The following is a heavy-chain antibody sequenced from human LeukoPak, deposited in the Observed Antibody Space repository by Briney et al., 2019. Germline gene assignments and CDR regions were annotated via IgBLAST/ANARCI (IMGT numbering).Heavy chain of an antibody. CDR2: IRYDGSNK. CDR1: GFTFSSYG. V-gene: IGHV3-30*02. J-gene: IGHJ4*02. Sequence: GGSLRLSCAASGFTFSSYGMHWVRQAPGKGLEWVAFIRYDGSNKYYADSVKGRFTISRDNSKNTLYLQMNSLRVEDTAVYYCAKDGDCSSTSCYPGYFDYWGQGTLVAVSS. D-gene: IGHD2-2*01. CDR3: AKDGDCSSTSCYPGYFDY.